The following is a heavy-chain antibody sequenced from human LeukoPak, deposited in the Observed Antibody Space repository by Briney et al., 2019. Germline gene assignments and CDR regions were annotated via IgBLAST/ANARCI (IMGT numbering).Heavy chain of an antibody. Sequence: PSETLSLTCAVYGGSFSGYYWSWIRQPPGKGLEWIGEINHSGSTNYNPSFKSRVTISVDTSKNPFSLKVSSVTAADTAVYYCAIRRGYSYGYGPGGQGTLVTVSS. J-gene: IGHJ4*02. V-gene: IGHV4-34*01. CDR1: GGSFSGYY. D-gene: IGHD5-18*01. CDR3: AIRRGYSYGYGP. CDR2: INHSGST.